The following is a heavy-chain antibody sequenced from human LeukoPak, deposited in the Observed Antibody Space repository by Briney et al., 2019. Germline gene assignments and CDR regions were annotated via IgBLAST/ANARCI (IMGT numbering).Heavy chain of an antibody. V-gene: IGHV1-69*05. Sequence: SVKVSCKASGGTFSSYAISWVRQAPGQGLEWMGRIIPIFGTANYAQKFQGRVTITTDESTSTAYMELSSLRSEDTAVYYCARVSGSYYVDASDIWGQGTMVTVSS. CDR2: IIPIFGTA. CDR1: GGTFSSYA. J-gene: IGHJ3*02. D-gene: IGHD1-26*01. CDR3: ARVSGSYYVDASDI.